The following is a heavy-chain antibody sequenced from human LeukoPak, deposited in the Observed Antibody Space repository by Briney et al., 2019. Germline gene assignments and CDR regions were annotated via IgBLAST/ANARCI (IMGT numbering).Heavy chain of an antibody. Sequence: GGSLTLSCAASGFTFSSYAVTWVRQPRGKGLEWVAGVNGRGVSTYHADSVRGRFTISRDNSKNTLYLQMKCLRAEDSAVYYCAREEWTTVTPYYYYGMDVWGQGTTVTVSS. J-gene: IGHJ6*02. V-gene: IGHV3-23*01. CDR1: GFTFSSYA. CDR2: VNGRGVST. CDR3: AREEWTTVTPYYYYGMDV. D-gene: IGHD4-17*01.